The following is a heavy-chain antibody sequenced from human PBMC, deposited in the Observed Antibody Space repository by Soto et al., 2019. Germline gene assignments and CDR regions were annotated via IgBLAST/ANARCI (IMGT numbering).Heavy chain of an antibody. CDR3: AKHDFWTLYNTGLDS. J-gene: IGHJ4*02. V-gene: IGHV3-23*01. CDR1: GFTFTSYA. D-gene: IGHD3-3*01. Sequence: EVQLLASGGGLVQPGGSLRLSCSASGFTFTSYAMSWVRQAPGKGLEWVSGISGSGGDTKSADSVKGRFTISRDNFKNMLYLQMNSLRAEDTAVYYCAKHDFWTLYNTGLDSWGQGTRVTVSS. CDR2: ISGSGGDT.